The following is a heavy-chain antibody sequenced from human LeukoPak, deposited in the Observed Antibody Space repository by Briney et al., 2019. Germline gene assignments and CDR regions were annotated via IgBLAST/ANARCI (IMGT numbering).Heavy chain of an antibody. Sequence: SKTLSHTRAVYGASLRAYFWTWIRPPPGEGLEWVGDLKHSGSAKYNTSLKSRVTISVDTSENQFFLRLSPVTAADTAVYYCAREGASSNYNNWFNPWGQGTLVTVSS. J-gene: IGHJ5*02. D-gene: IGHD4-11*01. CDR2: LKHSGSA. CDR1: GASLRAYF. V-gene: IGHV4-34*01. CDR3: AREGASSNYNNWFNP.